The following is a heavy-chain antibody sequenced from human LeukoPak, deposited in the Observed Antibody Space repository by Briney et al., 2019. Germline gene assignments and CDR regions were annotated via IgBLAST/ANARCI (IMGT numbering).Heavy chain of an antibody. V-gene: IGHV4-59*08. CDR3: ATWAGTKYSSGWYPPLDY. CDR2: IYYSENS. D-gene: IGHD6-19*01. CDR1: GGAITNHF. J-gene: IGHJ4*02. Sequence: SETLSLTCGVSGGAITNHFLTWLRQPPGKRLEWIGHIYYSENSSYNPSLKSRVTISVDTSKNQFSLKLSSVTAADTAVYYCATWAGTKYSSGWYPPLDYWGRGTLVTVSS.